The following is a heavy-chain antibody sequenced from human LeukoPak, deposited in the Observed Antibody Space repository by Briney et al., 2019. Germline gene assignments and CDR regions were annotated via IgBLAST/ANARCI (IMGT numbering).Heavy chain of an antibody. J-gene: IGHJ4*02. CDR2: FYTSGNT. CDR1: GGSISSGTYY. V-gene: IGHV4-61*02. Sequence: SETLSLTCTVSGGSISSGTYYWSWIRQPAGKGLEWIGRFYTSGNTNYNPSPKSRVTISVDTSKNQFSLKLSSVTAADTAVYYCARHDYYDSSGYFDYWGQGTLVTVSS. D-gene: IGHD3-22*01. CDR3: ARHDYYDSSGYFDY.